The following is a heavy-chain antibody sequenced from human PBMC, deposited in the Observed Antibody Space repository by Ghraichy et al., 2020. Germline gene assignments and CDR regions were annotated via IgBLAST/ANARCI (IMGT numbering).Heavy chain of an antibody. Sequence: GGSLRLSCAASGFTFSTYAMHWVRQAPGKGLEWVAVISYVGSNKYYADSVKGRFTISRDNSKNTLYLQMNSLRAEDTAVYYCARDIKSSSWSYYYYAMDVWRQGTTVTVSS. CDR1: GFTFSTYA. J-gene: IGHJ6*02. CDR2: ISYVGSNK. CDR3: ARDIKSSSWSYYYYAMDV. D-gene: IGHD6-13*01. V-gene: IGHV3-30-3*01.